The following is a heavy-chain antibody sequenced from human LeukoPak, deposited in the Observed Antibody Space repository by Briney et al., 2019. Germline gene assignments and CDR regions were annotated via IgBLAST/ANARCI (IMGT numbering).Heavy chain of an antibody. CDR2: INPNSGGT. Sequence: ASVKVSCKASGYTFTGYYMHWVRQAPGQGLEWMGWINPNSGGTNYAQKFQGRVTMTRDTSISTAYMELSRLRSDDTAVYYCARASPYDSSGYYYYWGQGTLVTVSS. D-gene: IGHD3-22*01. CDR3: ARASPYDSSGYYYY. CDR1: GYTFTGYY. V-gene: IGHV1-2*02. J-gene: IGHJ4*02.